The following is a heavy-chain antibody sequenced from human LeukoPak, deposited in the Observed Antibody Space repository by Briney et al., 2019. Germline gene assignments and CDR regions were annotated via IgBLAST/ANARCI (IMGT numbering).Heavy chain of an antibody. CDR1: GFTFSDYY. J-gene: IGHJ4*02. V-gene: IGHV3-11*01. CDR2: ISSSGSTI. D-gene: IGHD2-2*01. Sequence: GGPLGLSCAASGFTFSDYYMSWIRQAPGKGLEWVSYISSSGSTIYYADSVEGRFTISRDNAKNSLYLQMNSLRAEDTAVYYCARDPYCSSTSCDYFDYWGQGTLVTVSS. CDR3: ARDPYCSSTSCDYFDY.